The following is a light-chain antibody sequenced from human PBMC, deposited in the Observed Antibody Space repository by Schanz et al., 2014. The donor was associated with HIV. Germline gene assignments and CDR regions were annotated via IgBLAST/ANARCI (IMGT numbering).Light chain of an antibody. CDR2: EVS. Sequence: QSALTQPPSVSGSPGQSVTISCTGTSSDIGTYNRVSWYQQSPGTAPKLLIYEVSDRPSGIPDRFSGSKSGNTASLTISGLQAEDEADYFCCSDTRTGTLIVGGGTKLTVL. J-gene: IGLJ2*01. V-gene: IGLV2-18*02. CDR3: CSDTRTGTLI. CDR1: SSDIGTYNR.